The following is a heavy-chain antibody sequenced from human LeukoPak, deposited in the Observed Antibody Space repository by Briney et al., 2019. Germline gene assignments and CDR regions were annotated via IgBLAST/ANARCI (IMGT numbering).Heavy chain of an antibody. CDR3: ARVHGDKRLDAFDI. D-gene: IGHD4-23*01. CDR1: GGSISSGDYY. J-gene: IGHJ3*02. Sequence: TSETLSLTCTVSGGSISSGDYYWSWIRQPPGKGLEWIGYIYYSGSTYYNPSLKSRVTISVDTSKNQFSLKLSSVTAADTAVYYCARVHGDKRLDAFDIWGQGTMVTVSS. CDR2: IYYSGST. V-gene: IGHV4-30-4*01.